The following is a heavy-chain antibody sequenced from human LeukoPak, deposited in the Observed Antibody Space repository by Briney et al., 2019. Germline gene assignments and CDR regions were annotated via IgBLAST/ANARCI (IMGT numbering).Heavy chain of an antibody. V-gene: IGHV3-21*01. CDR3: AREFVVVTAEDAFDI. Sequence: PGGSLRLSCAASGFTFSSYSMNWVRQAPGKGLEWVSSISSSSSYIYYADSVKGRFTISRDNAKNSLYLQMNSLRAEDTAVYYCAREFVVVTAEDAFDIWGQGTMVTVSS. CDR2: ISSSSSYI. J-gene: IGHJ3*02. D-gene: IGHD2-21*02. CDR1: GFTFSSYS.